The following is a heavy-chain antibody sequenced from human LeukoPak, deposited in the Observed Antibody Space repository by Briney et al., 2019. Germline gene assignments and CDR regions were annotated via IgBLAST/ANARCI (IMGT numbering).Heavy chain of an antibody. Sequence: SETLSLTCAVYGGSFSGYYWSWIRQPPGKGREGLGEINHSGSTNYNPSLESRVTISVDTSKNQFSLKLSSVTAADTAVYYCARGQFYGSGSYPTYYYYYYGMDVWGQGTTVTVSS. CDR3: ARGQFYGSGSYPTYYYYYYGMDV. CDR2: INHSGST. D-gene: IGHD3-10*01. CDR1: GGSFSGYY. J-gene: IGHJ6*02. V-gene: IGHV4-34*01.